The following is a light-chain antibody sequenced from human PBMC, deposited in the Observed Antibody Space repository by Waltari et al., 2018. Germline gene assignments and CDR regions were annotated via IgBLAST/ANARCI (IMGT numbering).Light chain of an antibody. CDR3: QQFNSFPIT. J-gene: IGKJ5*01. CDR2: DAS. V-gene: IGKV1-13*02. CDR1: QGISSA. Sequence: AIQLTQPPSSLSPSVSARVTITCRASQGISSALAWYQQKPGKAPKVLIYDASSLESGVPARFRGSGSGTYFTLTISSLQPEDFATYYCQQFNSFPITFGLGTRLDIK.